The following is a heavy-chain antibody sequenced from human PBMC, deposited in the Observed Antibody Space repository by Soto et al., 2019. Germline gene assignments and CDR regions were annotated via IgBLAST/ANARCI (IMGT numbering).Heavy chain of an antibody. V-gene: IGHV6-1*01. CDR3: ARGVAGTGFDL. D-gene: IGHD6-19*01. CDR2: TYYRSNWRH. J-gene: IGHJ4*02. CDR1: GDSISSNTAA. Sequence: SQTLSLTCAISGDSISSNTAAWNWIRSSPSRGLEWLGRTYYRSNWRHDYAVSVKSRITVNPDTSKNHFSLQLNSVTPDDTAVYYCARGVAGTGFDLWGQGTLVTVSS.